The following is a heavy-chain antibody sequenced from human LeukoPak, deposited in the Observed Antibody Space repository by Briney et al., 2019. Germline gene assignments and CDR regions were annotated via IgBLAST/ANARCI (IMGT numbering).Heavy chain of an antibody. Sequence: SVKVSYKACGGTFSSYAISGVRQPARRGLEWMGRSIPIFCTANYPQDFQGRVTITTDETTSTAYMELSSLRSEDTAVYYCAREDHETYYYDSSGYWWYYWGQGTLVTVSS. CDR1: GGTFSSYA. D-gene: IGHD3-22*01. V-gene: IGHV1-69*05. J-gene: IGHJ4*02. CDR3: AREDHETYYYDSSGYWWYY. CDR2: SIPIFCTA.